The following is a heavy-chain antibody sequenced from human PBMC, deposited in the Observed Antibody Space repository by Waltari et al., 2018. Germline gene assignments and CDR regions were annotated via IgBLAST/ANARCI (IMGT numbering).Heavy chain of an antibody. CDR1: GYSISSGYS. CDR3: ARSYSGSGSYNAFDI. D-gene: IGHD3-10*01. V-gene: IGHV4-38-2*01. CDR2: IFHSGST. Sequence: QVQLQESGPGLVKTSETLSLTCAVSGYSISSGYSWGWIRQPPGKGLEWIGNIFHSGSTYNNPSLKSPVTISVDTSKNQFSLKLSSVTAADTAVYYCARSYSGSGSYNAFDIWGQGTMVTVSS. J-gene: IGHJ3*02.